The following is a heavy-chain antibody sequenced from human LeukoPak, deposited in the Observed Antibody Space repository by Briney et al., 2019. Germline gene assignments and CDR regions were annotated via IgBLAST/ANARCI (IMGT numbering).Heavy chain of an antibody. CDR1: GYTFTSYY. J-gene: IGHJ4*02. CDR3: AKNLPGRPFDY. Sequence: GASVKVSCKASGYTFTSYYMHWVRQAPGQGLEWMGIINPSGGSTSYAQKFQGRVTMTRDTSTSTVYMELSSLRSEDTAIYYCAKNLPGRPFDYWGQGALVTVSS. D-gene: IGHD1-14*01. V-gene: IGHV1-46*01. CDR2: INPSGGST.